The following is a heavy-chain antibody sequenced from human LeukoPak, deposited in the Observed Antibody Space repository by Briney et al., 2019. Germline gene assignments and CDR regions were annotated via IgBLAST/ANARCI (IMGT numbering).Heavy chain of an antibody. Sequence: GGSLRLSCAASGFTFSSYGVHWVRQAPGKGLEWVAVISYDGSNKYYADSVKGRFTISRDNSKNTLYLQMNSLRAEDTAVYYCAKVGSNPGIFDYWGQGTLVTVSS. J-gene: IGHJ4*02. CDR2: ISYDGSNK. V-gene: IGHV3-30*18. D-gene: IGHD2-15*01. CDR1: GFTFSSYG. CDR3: AKVGSNPGIFDY.